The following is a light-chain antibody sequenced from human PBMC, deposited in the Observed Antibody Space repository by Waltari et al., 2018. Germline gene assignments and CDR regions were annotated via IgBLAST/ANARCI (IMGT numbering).Light chain of an antibody. CDR2: GNS. J-gene: IGLJ3*02. Sequence: QSVLTQPPSVSGAPGQRVTISCTGSSSNIGAGYDVPWYQLLPGTAPKLLISGNSNRPSGVPDRFSGSKSGTSASLAITGLQVEDEADYYCQSYDSSLSGWVFGGGTKLTVL. CDR3: QSYDSSLSGWV. V-gene: IGLV1-40*01. CDR1: SSNIGAGYD.